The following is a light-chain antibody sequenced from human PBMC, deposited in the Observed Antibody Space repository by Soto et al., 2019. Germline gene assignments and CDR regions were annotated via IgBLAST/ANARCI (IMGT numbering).Light chain of an antibody. V-gene: IGKV2-28*01. CDR1: QSLLHSNGYNY. Sequence: DIVMTQSPLSLPVTPGEPASISCRSSQSLLHSNGYNYLDWYLQKPGQSPQLLIYLGSNRASGVPDRFSGSGSGTDFTLKISRVEAEDVGVYYCMQALQTPPCTFGQGTKVELK. CDR2: LGS. J-gene: IGKJ1*01. CDR3: MQALQTPPCT.